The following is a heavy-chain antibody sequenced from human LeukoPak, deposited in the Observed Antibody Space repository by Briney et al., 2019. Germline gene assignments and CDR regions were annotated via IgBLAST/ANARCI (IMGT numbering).Heavy chain of an antibody. CDR3: ATIDSSSPRD. CDR1: GFSSSSHW. J-gene: IGHJ4*02. D-gene: IGHD6-13*01. V-gene: IGHV3-7*03. CDR2: IKQDGSDK. Sequence: GGSLRLSFVASGFSSSSHWMTWVRQQPGKGLDWVANIKQDGSDKYYLDSVKGRFTISRDNANNSLYLQMNSLRADDTAVYYCATIDSSSPRDWGQGTLVTVSS.